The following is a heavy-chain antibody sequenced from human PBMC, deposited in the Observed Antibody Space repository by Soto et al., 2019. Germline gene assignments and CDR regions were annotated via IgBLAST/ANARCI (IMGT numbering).Heavy chain of an antibody. CDR1: LFIVSDNY. D-gene: IGHD4-17*01. V-gene: IGHV3-66*01. Sequence: EVRLVQSGGGLVQPGGSLRLSCAASLFIVSDNYMSWVRQAPGKGLEWVSLIYSGGGTDYAESVKGRFTISRDNSKNTLYLQMNSLKADATGIYYCATRMTTAPYWGQGTVVTVSS. J-gene: IGHJ4*02. CDR2: IYSGGGT. CDR3: ATRMTTAPY.